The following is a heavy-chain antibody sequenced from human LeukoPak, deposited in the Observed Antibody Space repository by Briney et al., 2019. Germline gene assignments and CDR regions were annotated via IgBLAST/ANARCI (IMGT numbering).Heavy chain of an antibody. D-gene: IGHD2-2*01. Sequence: ASVKVSCKASGYTFTCYYMHWVRQAPGQGLEWMGWINTNSGGTNYAQKFQGRVTMTRDTSISTAYMELSRLRSDDTAVYYCARDSVVEPDYYYGMDVWGQGTTVTVSS. V-gene: IGHV1-2*02. J-gene: IGHJ6*02. CDR2: INTNSGGT. CDR1: GYTFTCYY. CDR3: ARDSVVEPDYYYGMDV.